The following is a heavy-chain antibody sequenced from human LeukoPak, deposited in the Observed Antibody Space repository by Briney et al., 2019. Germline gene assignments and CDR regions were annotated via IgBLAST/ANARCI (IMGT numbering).Heavy chain of an antibody. J-gene: IGHJ4*02. CDR3: ARGRGTIGY. Sequence: SETLSLTCAVYGGSLSGYYWSWIRQPPGKGLEWIGEINHSGSTNYNPSLKSRVTISVDTSKNQFSLKLSSVTAADTAVYYCARGRGTIGYWGQGTLVTVSS. CDR2: INHSGST. V-gene: IGHV4-34*01. CDR1: GGSLSGYY. D-gene: IGHD2-8*01.